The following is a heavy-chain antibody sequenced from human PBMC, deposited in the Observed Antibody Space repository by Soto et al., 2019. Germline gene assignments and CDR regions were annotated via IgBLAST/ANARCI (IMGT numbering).Heavy chain of an antibody. CDR1: GFTFSGLD. J-gene: IGHJ4*02. CDR3: TKSKEVGAHFFAY. CDR2: IGTAGDT. Sequence: EVQLVESGGNLVQPGGSLRLSCEASGFTFSGLDMHWVRQPPGKGLEWVSSIGTAGDTYYAVSVKGRFTISRDNAKNSLSLQMTGLRPGHMSVYFCTKSKEVGAHFFAYWGKGTQVTVSS. D-gene: IGHD2-15*01. V-gene: IGHV3-13*01.